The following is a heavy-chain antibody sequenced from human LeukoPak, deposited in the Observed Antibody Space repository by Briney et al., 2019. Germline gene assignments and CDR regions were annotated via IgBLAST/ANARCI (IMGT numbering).Heavy chain of an antibody. CDR3: ARDRFWDCSSTSCSPLWFDP. CDR2: IKQDGSEK. V-gene: IGHV3-7*01. J-gene: IGHJ5*02. D-gene: IGHD2-2*01. Sequence: GGSLRLSCAASGFTLSSYWMSWVRQAPGKGLEWVANIKQDGSEKYYVDSVKGRFTISRDNAKNSLYLQMNSLRAEDTAVYYCARDRFWDCSSTSCSPLWFDPWGQGTLVTVSS. CDR1: GFTLSSYW.